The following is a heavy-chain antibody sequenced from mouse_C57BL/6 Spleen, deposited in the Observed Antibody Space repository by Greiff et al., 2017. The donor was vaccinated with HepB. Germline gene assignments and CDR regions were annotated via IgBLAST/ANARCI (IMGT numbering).Heavy chain of an antibody. Sequence: EVQLQESGPGLVKPSQSLSLTCSVTGYSITSGYYWNLIRQFPGNKLEWMGYISYDGSNNYNPSLKNRISITPDTSKNPFFLKLNSVTSEDTATYYCARDENSNSLAYWGQGTLVTVSA. CDR1: GYSITSGYY. V-gene: IGHV3-6*01. CDR2: ISYDGSN. D-gene: IGHD2-5*01. J-gene: IGHJ3*01. CDR3: ARDENSNSLAY.